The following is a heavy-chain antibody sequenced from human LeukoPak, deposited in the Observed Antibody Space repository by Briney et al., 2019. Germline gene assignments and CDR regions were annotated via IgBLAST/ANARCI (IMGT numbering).Heavy chain of an antibody. J-gene: IGHJ3*02. CDR3: ARAGGWAREDYKGDAFHI. V-gene: IGHV1-18*01. D-gene: IGHD6-19*01. CDR1: GYTFTSYG. CDR2: ISTYNGNS. Sequence: EASVKASCKASGYTFTSYGISWVRQAPGQGLEWMGWISTYNGNSNYAQKLQDRVTMTTDTSTTTAYMDLRSLRSDDTAVYYCARAGGWAREDYKGDAFHIWGQGTMVTVSS.